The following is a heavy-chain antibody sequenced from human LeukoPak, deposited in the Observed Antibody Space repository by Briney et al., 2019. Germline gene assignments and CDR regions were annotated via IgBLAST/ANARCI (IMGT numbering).Heavy chain of an antibody. CDR2: IGTAGDT. Sequence: GGSLRPSCAVSGFTLSAYDMHSGRQATRRGLEWVSGIGTAGDTYYPGSVEGRFTIPRESAKNPLYLQLPSLTAGDTAVYCCARGLPYYYDSSGDFDAFDIWGQGTVVTVSS. D-gene: IGHD3-22*01. CDR3: ARGLPYYYDSSGDFDAFDI. V-gene: IGHV3-13*04. J-gene: IGHJ3*02. CDR1: GFTLSAYD.